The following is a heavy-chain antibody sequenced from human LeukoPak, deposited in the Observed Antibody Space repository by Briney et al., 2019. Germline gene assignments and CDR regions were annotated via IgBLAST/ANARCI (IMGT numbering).Heavy chain of an antibody. Sequence: PSETLSLTCAVYGGSFSGYYWSWIRQPPGKGLEWIGEINHSGSTNYNPSLKSRVTISVDTSKNQFSLKLSSVTAADTAVNYCARGAYYGSGSYHLGYWGQGTLVTVSS. J-gene: IGHJ4*02. CDR1: GGSFSGYY. CDR3: ARGAYYGSGSYHLGY. V-gene: IGHV4-34*01. D-gene: IGHD3-10*01. CDR2: INHSGST.